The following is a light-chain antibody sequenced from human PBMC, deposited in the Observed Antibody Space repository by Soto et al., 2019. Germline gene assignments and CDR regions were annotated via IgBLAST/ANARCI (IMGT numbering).Light chain of an antibody. V-gene: IGKV1-9*01. CDR2: AAS. CDR1: QTISNC. Sequence: DIQLTQSPSFLSASVGARVTITCRASQTISNCLAWYQQRPGKAPKLLIYAASTLQSGVPSRFSGSGSGTEFTLTISSLQPEDFATYSCQQLNSYPLTFGGGTKVEIK. CDR3: QQLNSYPLT. J-gene: IGKJ4*01.